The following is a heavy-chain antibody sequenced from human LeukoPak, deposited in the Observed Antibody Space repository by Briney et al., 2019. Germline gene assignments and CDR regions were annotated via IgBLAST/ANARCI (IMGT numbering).Heavy chain of an antibody. CDR3: ARGWGSSWYYGWFDP. D-gene: IGHD6-13*01. J-gene: IGHJ5*02. CDR2: IYYSGST. CDR1: GGSISSSSYY. V-gene: IGHV4-39*01. Sequence: PSETLSLTCTVSGGSISSSSYYWGWIRQPPGKGLEWIGSIYYSGSTYYNPSLKSRVTISVDTSKNQFSLKLSSVTAADTAVYYCARGWGSSWYYGWFDPWGQGTLVTISS.